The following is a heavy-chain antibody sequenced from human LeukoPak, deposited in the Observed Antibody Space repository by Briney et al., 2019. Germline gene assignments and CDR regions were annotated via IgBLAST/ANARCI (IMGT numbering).Heavy chain of an antibody. D-gene: IGHD5-18*01. Sequence: PSETLSLTCTVSGGSISSSSDYWGWIRQPPGKGLEWIGSIYYSGSTYYNPSLKSRVTISVDTSKNQFSLKLSSVTAADTAVYYCARRRYGGSYYDYWGQGTLVTVSS. V-gene: IGHV4-39*01. CDR1: GGSISSSSDY. J-gene: IGHJ4*02. CDR3: ARRRYGGSYYDY. CDR2: IYYSGST.